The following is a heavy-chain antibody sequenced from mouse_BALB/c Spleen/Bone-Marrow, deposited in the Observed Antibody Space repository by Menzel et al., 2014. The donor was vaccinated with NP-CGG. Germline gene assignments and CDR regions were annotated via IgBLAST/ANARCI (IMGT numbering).Heavy chain of an antibody. V-gene: IGHV2-9*02. CDR3: AIADFGNYKDYFDF. D-gene: IGHD2-1*01. CDR1: GFSLTSYG. Sequence: VMLVESGPGLVAPSQSLSITCTVSGFSLTSYGVHWVRQPPGKGLEWLGIIWAGGSTNYYSARMSRLSISKENSKRQVFLKMNSLQSDDTAMYYCAIADFGNYKDYFDFWGQGTTLTVSS. CDR2: IWAGGST. J-gene: IGHJ2*01.